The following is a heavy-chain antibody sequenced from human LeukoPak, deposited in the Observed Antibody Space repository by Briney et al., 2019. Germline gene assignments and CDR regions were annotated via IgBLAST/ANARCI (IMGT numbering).Heavy chain of an antibody. V-gene: IGHV4-61*02. CDR3: ARVATQLWLPYYYYYMDV. Sequence: PSETLSLTCTVSGDSISSGDYYWSWIRQPAGKGLEWIGRISSSGSTNYNPSLKSRVTISLDTSKNQLSLKLSSVTAADTAVYYCARVATQLWLPYYYYYMDVWGKGTTVTISS. J-gene: IGHJ6*03. CDR1: GDSISSGDYY. CDR2: ISSSGST. D-gene: IGHD5-18*01.